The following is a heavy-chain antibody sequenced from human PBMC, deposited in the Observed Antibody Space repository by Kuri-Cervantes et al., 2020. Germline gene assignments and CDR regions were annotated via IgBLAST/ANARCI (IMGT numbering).Heavy chain of an antibody. J-gene: IGHJ6*02. D-gene: IGHD4-23*01. Sequence: GESLKISCAASGFTFSSYDMHWVRQATGKGLEWVSSISSSSTIYYADSVKGRFTISRDNAKNSLYLQMNSLRAEDTAVYYCARDRGDYGGNSLSFYYGMDVWGQGTTVTVSS. CDR2: ISSSSTI. V-gene: IGHV3-69-1*01. CDR3: ARDRGDYGGNSLSFYYGMDV. CDR1: GFTFSSYD.